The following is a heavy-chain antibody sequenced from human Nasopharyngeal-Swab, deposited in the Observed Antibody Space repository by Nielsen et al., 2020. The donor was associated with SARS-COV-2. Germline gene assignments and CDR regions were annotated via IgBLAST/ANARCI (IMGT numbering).Heavy chain of an antibody. CDR3: ARDRPMVRGVASGGAHYYYYMDV. CDR1: GGSISSSSYY. D-gene: IGHD3-10*01. J-gene: IGHJ6*03. Sequence: SETLSLTCTVSGGSISSSSYYWGWIRQPPGKGLEWIGSIYYSGSTYYNPSLKSRVTISVDTSKNQFSLKLSSVTAADTAVYYCARDRPMVRGVASGGAHYYYYMDVWGKGTTVTVSS. CDR2: IYYSGST. V-gene: IGHV4-39*07.